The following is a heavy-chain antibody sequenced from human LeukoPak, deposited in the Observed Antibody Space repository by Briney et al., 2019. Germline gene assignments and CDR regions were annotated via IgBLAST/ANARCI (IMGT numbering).Heavy chain of an antibody. CDR3: ARELIVVVPAAMANWFDP. CDR1: GVSVSSNSAA. V-gene: IGHV6-1*01. CDR2: TYYRSKWYN. J-gene: IGHJ5*02. D-gene: IGHD2-2*01. Sequence: SQTLSLTCAISGVSVSSNSAAWNWIRQSPSRGLEWLGRTYYRSKWYNDYAVSVKSRITINPDTSKNQFSLQLNSVTPEDTAVYYCARELIVVVPAAMANWFDPWGQGTLVTVSS.